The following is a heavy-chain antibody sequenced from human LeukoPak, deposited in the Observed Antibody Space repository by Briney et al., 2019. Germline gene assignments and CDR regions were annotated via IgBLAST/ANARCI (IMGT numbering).Heavy chain of an antibody. J-gene: IGHJ4*02. CDR2: IYYSGNT. V-gene: IGHV4-59*01. Sequence: PSETLSLTCSVSGGSTSGYYWSWIRQPPGKGLEWIGYIYYSGNTNYNPSLKSRVTISVDTSKNQFSLDLYFVTAADTAVYYCARAEVGATPDYWGQGTLVTVSP. D-gene: IGHD1-26*01. CDR3: ARAEVGATPDY. CDR1: GGSTSGYY.